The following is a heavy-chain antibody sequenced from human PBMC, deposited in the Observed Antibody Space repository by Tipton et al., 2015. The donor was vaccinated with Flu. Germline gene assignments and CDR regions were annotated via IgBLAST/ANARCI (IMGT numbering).Heavy chain of an antibody. V-gene: IGHV4-61*02. CDR3: ARGGYSYGYGKNYYYYGMDV. D-gene: IGHD5-18*01. J-gene: IGHJ6*02. CDR2: IYTSGST. CDR1: GGSISSGSYY. Sequence: TLSLTCTVSGGSISSGSYYWSWIRQPAGKGLEWIGRIYTSGSTNYNPSLKSRVTISVDTSKNQFSLKLSSVTAADTAVYYCARGGYSYGYGKNYYYYGMDVWGQ.